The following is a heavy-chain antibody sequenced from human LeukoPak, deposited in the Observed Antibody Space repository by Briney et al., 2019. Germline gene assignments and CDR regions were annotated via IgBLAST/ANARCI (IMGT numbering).Heavy chain of an antibody. CDR1: SASISSSPYF. V-gene: IGHV4-39*02. J-gene: IGHJ4*02. CDR2: ISYSGTT. D-gene: IGHD3-10*01. Sequence: SETLSLTCTVSSASISSSPYFWGWIRQSPGKGLEWIGSISYSGTTYHNPSLRSRVTISVDTSKNHFSLKLSSVTAADTAVYYCAANSADYNTLGSSYKVWGQGTLVTVSS. CDR3: AANSADYNTLGSSYKV.